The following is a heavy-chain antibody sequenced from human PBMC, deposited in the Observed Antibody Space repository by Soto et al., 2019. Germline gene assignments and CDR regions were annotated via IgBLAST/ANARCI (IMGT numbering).Heavy chain of an antibody. D-gene: IGHD6-19*01. CDR3: ARDGSRGWSNFDY. V-gene: IGHV3-30*03. Sequence: QVQLVESGGGVVQPGRSLRLSCAASGFIFNNNAMHRVRQAPGKGLEWVAVILYDGNSKYYADSVKGRFTISRDNSKNTLYLEMTSLRTEDTAVYYCARDGSRGWSNFDYWGQGALVTVSS. CDR2: ILYDGNSK. J-gene: IGHJ4*02. CDR1: GFIFNNNA.